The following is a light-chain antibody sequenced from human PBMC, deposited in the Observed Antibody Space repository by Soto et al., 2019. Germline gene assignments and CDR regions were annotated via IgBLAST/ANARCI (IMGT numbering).Light chain of an antibody. J-gene: IGLJ1*01. V-gene: IGLV2-8*01. CDR2: EVT. CDR1: SSDVGGYNY. CDR3: TSYSGSNTPYV. Sequence: QSVLTQPPSASGCPGHSVTTSCTGTSSDVGGYNYVSWYQHHPGKAPKLMISEVTNRPSGVPDRFSGSKSGNTASLTVSGLQAEDEADYYCTSYSGSNTPYVFGTGTKVTLL.